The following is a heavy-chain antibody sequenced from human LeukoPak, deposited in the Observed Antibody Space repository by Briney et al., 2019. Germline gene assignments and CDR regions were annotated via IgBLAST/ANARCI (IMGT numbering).Heavy chain of an antibody. CDR2: INPSDGAT. CDR1: GNTFTMYY. D-gene: IGHD3-3*01. Sequence: ASVKVPCKASGNTFTMYYIHWVRQAPGQGLEWMGMINPSDGATTYAQRFQGRVTMTRDMSTTTVYMDLRSLRSEDTAVYFCARRERGGVRGDLGWLFASYSTYYYMDVWGRGTTVTVSS. CDR3: ARRERGGVRGDLGWLFASYSTYYYMDV. V-gene: IGHV1-46*01. J-gene: IGHJ6*03.